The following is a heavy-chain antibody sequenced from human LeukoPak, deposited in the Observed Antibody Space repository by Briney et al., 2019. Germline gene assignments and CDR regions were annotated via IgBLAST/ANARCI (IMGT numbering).Heavy chain of an antibody. D-gene: IGHD6-13*01. Sequence: GRSLRLSCAASGFTFDDYAMHWVRQAPGKGLEWVSGNSWNSGSIGYADSVKGRFTISRDNAKNSLYLQMNSLRAEDTAFYYCAKDSSPYSSSWYGGAFDIWGQGTMVTVSS. CDR1: GFTFDDYA. CDR2: NSWNSGSI. V-gene: IGHV3-9*01. J-gene: IGHJ3*02. CDR3: AKDSSPYSSSWYGGAFDI.